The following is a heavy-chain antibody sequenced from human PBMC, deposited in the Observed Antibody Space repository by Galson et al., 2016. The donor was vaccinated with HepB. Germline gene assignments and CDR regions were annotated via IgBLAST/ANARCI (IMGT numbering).Heavy chain of an antibody. V-gene: IGHV6-1*01. CDR3: TRDFDY. Sequence: CAISGDSVSSNTASWNWIRQSPSRGFEWLGRTYYRSKWINEYAVSVKNRITINPDTSENQFSLQLNSVTPEDTAVYYCTRDFDYWGQGTLVTVSS. CDR2: TYYRSKWIN. J-gene: IGHJ4*02. CDR1: GDSVSSNTAS.